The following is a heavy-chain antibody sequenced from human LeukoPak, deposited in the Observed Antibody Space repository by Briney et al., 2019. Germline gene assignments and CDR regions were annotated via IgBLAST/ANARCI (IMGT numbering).Heavy chain of an antibody. CDR1: GGSISSYY. Sequence: PSETLSLTCTVSGGSISSYYWSWIRQPPGKGLEWFWYIYYSGTTNYNPSLKSRVTMSVDTYKNQFSLKLSSVTAADTAVYYCARHRYGDYYYYDMDVWGQGTTVTVSS. J-gene: IGHJ6*02. D-gene: IGHD4-17*01. CDR2: IYYSGTT. V-gene: IGHV4-59*08. CDR3: ARHRYGDYYYYDMDV.